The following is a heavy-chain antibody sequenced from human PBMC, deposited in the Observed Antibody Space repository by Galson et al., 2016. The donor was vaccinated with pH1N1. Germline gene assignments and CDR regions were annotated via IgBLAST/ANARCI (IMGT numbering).Heavy chain of an antibody. V-gene: IGHV4-30-4*01. D-gene: IGHD6-13*01. CDR3: ARNIAAAGTYYFDY. Sequence: LSLTCTVSGGSIGSDDYYWSWIRQPPGKGLEWIGYICYSVSTYYNPSLESRVTISVDTSKNQFSLKLSSVTAADTAVYYCARNIAAAGTYYFDYWGQGTLVTVS. J-gene: IGHJ4*02. CDR1: GGSIGSDDYY. CDR2: ICYSVST.